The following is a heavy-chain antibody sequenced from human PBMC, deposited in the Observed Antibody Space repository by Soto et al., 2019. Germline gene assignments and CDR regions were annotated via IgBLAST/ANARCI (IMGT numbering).Heavy chain of an antibody. Sequence: GGSLRLSCAVSGFIFSTRSLSWVRQAPGKGLEWVSYISSGGNAMYYADSVKGRFTISRDNAKNSLYLQMNSLRDEDTALYYCVRHLGEKDLWGSSLSNWYFDLWGRGTLVTVSS. CDR2: ISSGGNAM. CDR3: VRHLGEKDLWGSSLSNWYFDL. J-gene: IGHJ2*01. V-gene: IGHV3-48*02. D-gene: IGHD3-16*01. CDR1: GFIFSTRS.